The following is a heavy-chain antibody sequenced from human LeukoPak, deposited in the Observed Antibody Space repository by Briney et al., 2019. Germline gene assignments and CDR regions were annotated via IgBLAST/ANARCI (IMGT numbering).Heavy chain of an antibody. CDR3: ARGIRGVDIVSPERR. CDR1: GFTFSRYG. J-gene: IGHJ4*02. D-gene: IGHD5/OR15-5a*01. V-gene: IGHV3-30*02. CDR2: IRNDGSGE. Sequence: PGRSLRLSCAASGFTFSRYGMHWVRQAPGKGLEWVGLIRNDGSGEHYADFAKGRFTVSRDNSKDTMYLQMNSLRGDDTAVYYCARGIRGVDIVSPERRRGQGSLVTVSS.